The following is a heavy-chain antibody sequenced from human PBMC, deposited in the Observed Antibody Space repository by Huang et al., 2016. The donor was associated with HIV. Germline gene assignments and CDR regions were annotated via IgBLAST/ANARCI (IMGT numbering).Heavy chain of an antibody. Sequence: EVQLVESGGGLVQPGGSLRLSCAASGFTFSSYWMHWVRQVPGKGVVGVSHIKSAGSSTSYADSVKCRFTISSDNAKYTLYLQMNSLRAEDTAVYYCARGSRQGKYYYGSGTAYWGQGTLVTVSS. J-gene: IGHJ4*02. D-gene: IGHD3-10*01. CDR2: IKSAGSST. V-gene: IGHV3-74*01. CDR3: ARGSRQGKYYYGSGTAY. CDR1: GFTFSSYW.